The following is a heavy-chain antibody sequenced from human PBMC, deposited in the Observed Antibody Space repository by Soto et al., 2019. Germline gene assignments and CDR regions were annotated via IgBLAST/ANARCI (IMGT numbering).Heavy chain of an antibody. V-gene: IGHV1-69*13. D-gene: IGHD3-3*01. CDR2: IIPIFGTA. J-gene: IGHJ6*02. Sequence: GASVKVSCKASGGTFSSYAISWVRQAPGQGLEWMGGIIPIFGTANYAQKFQGRVTITADESTSTAYMELSSLRSEDTAVYYCAREMGVITIFGVVNPTREYYYYYGMDVWGQGTTVTVSS. CDR1: GGTFSSYA. CDR3: AREMGVITIFGVVNPTREYYYYYGMDV.